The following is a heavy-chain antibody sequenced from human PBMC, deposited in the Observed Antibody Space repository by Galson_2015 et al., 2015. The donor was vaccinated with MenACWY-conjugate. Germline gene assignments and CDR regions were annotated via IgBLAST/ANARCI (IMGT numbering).Heavy chain of an antibody. CDR3: ARVSGTSGYYYGMDV. CDR1: GFSFTTYA. D-gene: IGHD3-22*01. Sequence: SLRLSCAASGFSFTTYAMSWVRQAPGKGLECVSSISSNGDSTYYANSVQGRFTISRDNSKNTLYLQMGSLRTEDMAVYFCARVSGTSGYYYGMDVWGQGTTVIVSS. J-gene: IGHJ6*02. CDR2: ISSNGDST. V-gene: IGHV3-64*01.